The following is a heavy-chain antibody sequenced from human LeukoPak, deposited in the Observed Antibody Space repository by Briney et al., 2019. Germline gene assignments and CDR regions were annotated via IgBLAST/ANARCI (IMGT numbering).Heavy chain of an antibody. J-gene: IGHJ4*02. D-gene: IGHD4/OR15-4a*01. CDR1: GGSISSGGYY. CDR2: IYHSGST. V-gene: IGHV4-30-2*01. CDR3: ASEGAEGRFDY. Sequence: SQTLSLTCTVSGGSISSGGYYWSWIRQPPGKGLEWIGYIYHSGSTYYNPSPKSRVTISVDRSKNQFSLKLSSVTAADTAVYYCASEGAEGRFDYWGQGTLVTVSS.